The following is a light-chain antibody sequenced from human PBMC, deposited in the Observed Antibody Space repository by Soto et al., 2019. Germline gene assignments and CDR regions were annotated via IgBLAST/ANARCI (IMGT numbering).Light chain of an antibody. CDR2: GAS. J-gene: IGKJ5*01. Sequence: IVLTQSPGTLSLSPGERVTLSCRASQSVTTRLAWYQHKPGQAPTLLMSGASNRASGVPVRFSGSGSGTDFTLTIDGLEPEDFVVYYCQQYGYSPITFGQGTRLEIK. CDR1: QSVTTR. CDR3: QQYGYSPIT. V-gene: IGKV3-20*01.